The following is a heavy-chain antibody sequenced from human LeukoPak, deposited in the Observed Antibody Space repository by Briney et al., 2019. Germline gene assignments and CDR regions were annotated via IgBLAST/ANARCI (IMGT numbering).Heavy chain of an antibody. CDR3: ARDEGSITMVRGAPGWFDP. CDR1: GGSFSGYY. V-gene: IGHV4-34*01. D-gene: IGHD3-10*01. J-gene: IGHJ5*02. CDR2: INHSGST. Sequence: PSETLSLTCAVYGGSFSGYYWSWIRQPPGKGLEWIGEINHSGSTNYNPPLKSRVTISVDTSKNQFSLKLSSVTAADTAVYYCARDEGSITMVRGAPGWFDPWGQGTLVSVSS.